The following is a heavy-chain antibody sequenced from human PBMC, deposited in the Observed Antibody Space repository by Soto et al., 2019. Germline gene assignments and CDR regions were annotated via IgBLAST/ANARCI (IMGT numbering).Heavy chain of an antibody. CDR1: GGSISSYY. V-gene: IGHV4-59*01. CDR2: IYYSGST. Sequence: PSETLSLTCTVSGGSISSYYWSWIRQPPGKGLEWIGYIYYSGSTNYNPSLKSRVTISVDTSKNQFSLKLSSVTAADTAVYYCARAYGGYADYWGQGALVTSP. CDR3: ARAYGGYADY. D-gene: IGHD5-12*01. J-gene: IGHJ4*02.